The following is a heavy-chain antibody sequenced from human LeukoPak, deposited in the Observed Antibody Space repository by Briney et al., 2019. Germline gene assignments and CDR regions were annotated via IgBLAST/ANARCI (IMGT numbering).Heavy chain of an antibody. D-gene: IGHD3-3*01. CDR2: IYTSGST. CDR3: ARDTSSYYDFWTGFRSPYNWFDP. J-gene: IGHJ5*02. CDR1: GGSTSSYY. V-gene: IGHV4-4*07. Sequence: PSETLSLTCTVSGGSTSSYYWSWIRQPAGKGLEWIGRIYTSGSTNYNPSLKSRVTMSVDTSKSQFSLKLSSVTAADTAVYYCARDTSSYYDFWTGFRSPYNWFDPWGQGTLVTVSS.